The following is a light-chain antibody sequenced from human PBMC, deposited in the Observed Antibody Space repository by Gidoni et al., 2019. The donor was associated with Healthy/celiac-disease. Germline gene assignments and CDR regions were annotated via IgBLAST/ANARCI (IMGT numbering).Light chain of an antibody. CDR2: DAS. V-gene: IGKV3-11*01. CDR3: QQRSNWPMYT. J-gene: IGKJ2*01. Sequence: EIVLTQSPATLSLSPGESATLSCRASQSVSSYLSWYQQKPGQAPRLLIYDASNRATGILARFSGSGSGTDFTLTISSLEPEDFAVYYCQQRSNWPMYTFGQGTKLEIK. CDR1: QSVSSY.